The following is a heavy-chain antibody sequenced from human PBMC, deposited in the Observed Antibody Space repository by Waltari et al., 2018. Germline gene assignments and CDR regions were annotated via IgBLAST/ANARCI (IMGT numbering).Heavy chain of an antibody. D-gene: IGHD1-26*01. CDR3: ARVGKHTWEWELLGEDAFDI. CDR1: GGTFSSYA. J-gene: IGHJ3*02. CDR2: IIPIFGTA. V-gene: IGHV1-69*05. Sequence: QVQLVQSGAEVKKPGSSVKVSCKASGGTFSSYAISWVRQAPGQGLEWMGGIIPIFGTANYAQKFQGRVTITTDESTSTAYMELSSLRSEDTAVYYCARVGKHTWEWELLGEDAFDIWGQGTMVTVSS.